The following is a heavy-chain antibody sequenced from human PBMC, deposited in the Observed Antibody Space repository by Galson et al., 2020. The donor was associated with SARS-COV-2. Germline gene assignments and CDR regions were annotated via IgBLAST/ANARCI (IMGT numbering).Heavy chain of an antibody. CDR1: GFTFSSYS. CDR3: ARIIWELLTAGMDV. Sequence: GGSLRLSCAASGFTFSSYSMNWVRQAPGKGLEWVSSISSSSSYIYYADSVKGRFTISRDNAKNSLYLQMNSLRAEDTAVYYCARIIWELLTAGMDVWGQGTTVTVSS. J-gene: IGHJ6*02. D-gene: IGHD1-26*01. CDR2: ISSSSSYI. V-gene: IGHV3-21*01.